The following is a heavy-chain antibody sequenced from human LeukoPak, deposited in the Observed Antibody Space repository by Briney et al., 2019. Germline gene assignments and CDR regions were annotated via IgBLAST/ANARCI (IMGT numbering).Heavy chain of an antibody. CDR2: IYYSGST. CDR1: GGSISSGGYY. J-gene: IGHJ4*02. CDR3: ARSTLRGSDY. Sequence: SETLSLTCTVSGGSISSGGYYWSWIRRHPGKGLEWIGYIYYSGSTYYNLSLKSRVTISVDTSKNQFSLKLSSVTAADTAVYYCARSTLRGSDYWGQGTLVTVSS. V-gene: IGHV4-31*03. D-gene: IGHD3-16*01.